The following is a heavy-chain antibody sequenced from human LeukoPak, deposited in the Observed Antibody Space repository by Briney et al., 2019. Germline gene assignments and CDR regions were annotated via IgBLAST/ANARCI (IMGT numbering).Heavy chain of an antibody. J-gene: IGHJ3*02. D-gene: IGHD1-26*01. V-gene: IGHV4-59*08. CDR2: TYYSGST. Sequence: MSSETLSLTCTVSGGSISSYYWSWIRQPPGKGLEWIGYTYYSGSTNYNPSLKSRVTISVDTSKNQFSLKLSSVTAADTAVYYCASPGGLLSAFDIWGQGTMVTVSS. CDR1: GGSISSYY. CDR3: ASPGGLLSAFDI.